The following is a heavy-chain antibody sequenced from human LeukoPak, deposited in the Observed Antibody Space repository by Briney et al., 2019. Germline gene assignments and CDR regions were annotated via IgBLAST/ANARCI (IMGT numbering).Heavy chain of an antibody. CDR3: AKDNGGWSYYYYYMDV. J-gene: IGHJ6*03. V-gene: IGHV3-30*02. CDR2: IRYDGSNK. Sequence: PGGSLRLSCAASGFTFSSYGMHWVRQAPGKGLEWVAFIRYDGSNKYYADSVKGRFTISGDNSKNTLYLQMNSLRAEDTAVYYCAKDNGGWSYYYYYMDVWGKGTTVTVSS. CDR1: GFTFSSYG. D-gene: IGHD6-19*01.